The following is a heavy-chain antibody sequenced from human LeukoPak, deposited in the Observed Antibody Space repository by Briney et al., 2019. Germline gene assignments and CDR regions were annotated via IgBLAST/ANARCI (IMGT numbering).Heavy chain of an antibody. J-gene: IGHJ5*02. V-gene: IGHV3-30*18. Sequence: GGSLRLSCAASGFTFTNYGMHWVRQAPGKGLEWVAVISFDGEKKFYADSVKGRFTISRDNSRSTLDLQMNSLRAEDTALYYCAKDPPLYSSGWYNWFDPWGQGTLVIVSS. D-gene: IGHD6-19*01. CDR3: AKDPPLYSSGWYNWFDP. CDR1: GFTFTNYG. CDR2: ISFDGEKK.